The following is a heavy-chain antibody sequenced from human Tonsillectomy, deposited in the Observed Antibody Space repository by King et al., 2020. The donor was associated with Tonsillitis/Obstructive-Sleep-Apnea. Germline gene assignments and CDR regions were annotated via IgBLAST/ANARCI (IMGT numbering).Heavy chain of an antibody. D-gene: IGHD3-3*01. Sequence: VQLQESGPGLVKPSETLSLICTVSGGSISSYYWSWIRQPPGKGLEWIGYIYYSGSTNYDPSLKSRVTISVDTSKNQFSLKLTSVTAADTAVYYCARMEFLGRGWYFDLWGRGTLVTVSS. V-gene: IGHV4-59*08. CDR1: GGSISSYY. CDR3: ARMEFLGRGWYFDL. CDR2: IYYSGST. J-gene: IGHJ2*01.